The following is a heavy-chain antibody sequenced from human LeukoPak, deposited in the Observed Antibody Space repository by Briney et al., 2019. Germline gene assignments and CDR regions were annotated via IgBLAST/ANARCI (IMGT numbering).Heavy chain of an antibody. Sequence: SETLSLTCTVSGGSFTSADNYCSWIRQPPGKGLEWIGYIHYSGSTFYSPSLKSRVTMSVDTSKNQFSLKLNSVTAADTAVYYCARGELLYDYWGRGTLVTVSS. V-gene: IGHV4-30-4*01. J-gene: IGHJ4*02. CDR1: GGSFTSADNY. D-gene: IGHD2-15*01. CDR2: IHYSGST. CDR3: ARGELLYDY.